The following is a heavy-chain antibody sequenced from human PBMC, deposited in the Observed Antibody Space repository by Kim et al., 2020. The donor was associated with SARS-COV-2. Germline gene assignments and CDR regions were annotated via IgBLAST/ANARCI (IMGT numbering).Heavy chain of an antibody. D-gene: IGHD1-1*01. CDR2: IYYTGDT. CDR3: ARRGGMGNNYNY. Sequence: SETLSLTCTVSGDSISSRSYYWAWFRQPLGKGLEWIATIYYTGDTYYTPSLRSRVTISVDKSQNQLSLNLRSVTATDTAVYSCARRGGMGNNYNYLGQGT. CDR1: GDSISSRSYY. J-gene: IGHJ4*02. V-gene: IGHV4-39*01.